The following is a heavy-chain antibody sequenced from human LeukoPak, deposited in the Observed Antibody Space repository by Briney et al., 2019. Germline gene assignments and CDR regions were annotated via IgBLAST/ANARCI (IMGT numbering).Heavy chain of an antibody. J-gene: IGHJ1*01. CDR3: ARDLWH. CDR1: GFTFSSYS. CDR2: ISSSSSTI. Sequence: GGSLRLSCAASGFTFSSYSMNWVRQAPGKGLEWVSYISSSSSTIYYADSVKGRFTISRDNAKNTLYLQMNSLRAEDTAVYYCARDLWHWGQGTLVTVSS. V-gene: IGHV3-48*04.